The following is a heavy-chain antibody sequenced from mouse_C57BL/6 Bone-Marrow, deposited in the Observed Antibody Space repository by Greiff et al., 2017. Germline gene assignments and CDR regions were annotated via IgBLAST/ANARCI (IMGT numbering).Heavy chain of an antibody. CDR2: IYPRSGNT. V-gene: IGHV1-81*01. CDR3: ARRGSSLFAY. D-gene: IGHD1-1*01. Sequence: VQLQESGAELARPGASVKLSCKASGYTFTSYGISWVKQRTGQGLEWIGEIYPRSGNTYYNEKFKGKATLTADKSSSPAYMELRSLTSEDSAVYFCARRGSSLFAYWGQGTLVTVSA. CDR1: GYTFTSYG. J-gene: IGHJ3*01.